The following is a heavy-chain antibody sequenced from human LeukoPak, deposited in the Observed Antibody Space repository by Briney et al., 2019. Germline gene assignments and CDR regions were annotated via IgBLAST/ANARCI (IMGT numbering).Heavy chain of an antibody. CDR1: GFTFSNNW. CDR3: ARDQRLWGSYRYYIDF. J-gene: IGHJ4*02. CDR2: IKQDGSEK. Sequence: QTGGSLTLSCAASGFTFSNNWMNWVRQAPGKGLEWVANIKQDGSEKYYVDSMKGRFTISRDNAKNSLYLQMNSLRAEDTAVYYCARDQRLWGSYRYYIDFWGQGTLVTVSS. V-gene: IGHV3-7*01. D-gene: IGHD3-16*02.